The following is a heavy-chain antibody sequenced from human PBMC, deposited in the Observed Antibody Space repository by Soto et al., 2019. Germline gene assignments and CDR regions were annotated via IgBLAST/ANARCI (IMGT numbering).Heavy chain of an antibody. CDR1: GFTFSSYG. CDR3: AKDGILTGYYYYYGMDV. Sequence: QVQLVESGGGVVQSGRSLRLSCAASGFTFSSYGMHWVRQAPGKGLEWVAVISYDGSNKYYADSVKGRFTISRDNSKNTLYLQMNSLRAEDTAVYYCAKDGILTGYYYYYGMDVWGQGTTVTVSS. J-gene: IGHJ6*02. D-gene: IGHD3-9*01. V-gene: IGHV3-30*18. CDR2: ISYDGSNK.